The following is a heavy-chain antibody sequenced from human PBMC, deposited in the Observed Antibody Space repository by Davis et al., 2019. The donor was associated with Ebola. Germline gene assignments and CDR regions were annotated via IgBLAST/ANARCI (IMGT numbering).Heavy chain of an antibody. CDR2: ISSGGSSK. Sequence: GESLKISCAASGFTFNNFEMNWIRQAPGKRLEWISHISSGGSSKYYSDSVRGRFTISRDNAKNSLYLQMDSLTTEDTAVYYCATPRGGKFDYWGQGTLVTVSS. V-gene: IGHV3-48*03. D-gene: IGHD3-10*01. J-gene: IGHJ4*02. CDR1: GFTFNNFE. CDR3: ATPRGGKFDY.